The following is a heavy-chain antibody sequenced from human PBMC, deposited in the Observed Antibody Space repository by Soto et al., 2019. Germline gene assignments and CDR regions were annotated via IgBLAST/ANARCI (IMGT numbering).Heavy chain of an antibody. CDR3: ARDKLTGDHWEAFDI. CDR1: GFTFSSYS. Sequence: QLVESGGGLIHPGGSLRLSFAASGFTFSSYSMSCVRQPPGKGLERLSYIDTSGTAMYYADSVEGRFAISRDNDKSSLYLQVNSLRDEDTAVYYCARDKLTGDHWEAFDIWGQGTMVTVSP. V-gene: IGHV3-48*02. D-gene: IGHD3-9*01. CDR2: IDTSGTAM. J-gene: IGHJ3*02.